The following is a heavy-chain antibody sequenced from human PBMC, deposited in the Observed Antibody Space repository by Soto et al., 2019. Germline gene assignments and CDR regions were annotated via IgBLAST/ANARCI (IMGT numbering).Heavy chain of an antibody. D-gene: IGHD4-17*01. CDR1: GGSISSGGYY. Sequence: QVQLQESGPGLVKPSQTLSLTCTVSGGSISSGGYYWSWIRQHPGKGLEWIGYIYYSGSTYYNPSLKSRVTLSVDTSKNQFSLKLSSVTAANTAVYYCARDMYGDPRGAFDIWGQGTMVTVSS. J-gene: IGHJ3*02. V-gene: IGHV4-31*03. CDR3: ARDMYGDPRGAFDI. CDR2: IYYSGST.